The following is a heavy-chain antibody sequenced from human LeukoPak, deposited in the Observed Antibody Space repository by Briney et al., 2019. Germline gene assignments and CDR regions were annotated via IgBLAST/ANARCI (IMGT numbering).Heavy chain of an antibody. V-gene: IGHV4-38-2*02. CDR3: ARIVVATDYYYYYMDV. D-gene: IGHD5-12*01. J-gene: IGHJ6*03. CDR1: GYSISSGYY. Sequence: MTSETLSLTCTVSGYSISSGYYWGWIRQPPGKGLEWIGSIYHSGSTYYNPSLKSRVTISVDTSKNQFSPKLSSVTAADTAVYYCARIVVATDYYYYYMDVWGKGTTVTVSS. CDR2: IYHSGST.